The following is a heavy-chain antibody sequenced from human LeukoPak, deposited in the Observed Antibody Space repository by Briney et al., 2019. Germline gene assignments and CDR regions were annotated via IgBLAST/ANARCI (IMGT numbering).Heavy chain of an antibody. Sequence: PGGSLRLSCAASGFTVSSNYMSWVRQAPGKGLEWVSVIYTNGNTYYADSVKGRFTISRDSSKNMLYLQMNSLRSEDTAVYYCARGLVGAFDIWGQGTMVTVSS. J-gene: IGHJ3*02. CDR3: ARGLVGAFDI. V-gene: IGHV3-53*05. CDR1: GFTVSSNY. CDR2: IYTNGNT. D-gene: IGHD1-26*01.